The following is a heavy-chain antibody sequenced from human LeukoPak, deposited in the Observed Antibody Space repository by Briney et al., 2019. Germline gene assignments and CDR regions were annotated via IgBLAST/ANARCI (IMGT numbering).Heavy chain of an antibody. CDR2: ISSSGSTI. D-gene: IGHD2-15*01. V-gene: IGHV3-11*04. J-gene: IGHJ3*02. Sequence: GGSLRLSCAASGFTFSDYYMSWIRQAPGKGLEWVSYISSSGSTIYYADSVKGRFTISMDNAKNSLYLQMNSLRAEDTAVYYCARLGWSHPYLGVVDIWGQGTMVTVSS. CDR1: GFTFSDYY. CDR3: ARLGWSHPYLGVVDI.